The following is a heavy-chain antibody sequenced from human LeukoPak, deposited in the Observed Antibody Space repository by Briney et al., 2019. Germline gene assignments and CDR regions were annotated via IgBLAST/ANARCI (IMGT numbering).Heavy chain of an antibody. CDR3: AREREGTMIVVVMDAFDI. J-gene: IGHJ3*02. D-gene: IGHD3-22*01. Sequence: GGSLRLSCAASGFTFNNHWTTWVRQAPGKGLEWVANINQRGSEIYYVDSVRGRFTISRDNAKNSLFLQMNTLRAEDTAVYYCAREREGTMIVVVMDAFDIWGQGTMVTVSS. CDR1: GFTFNNHW. V-gene: IGHV3-7*01. CDR2: INQRGSEI.